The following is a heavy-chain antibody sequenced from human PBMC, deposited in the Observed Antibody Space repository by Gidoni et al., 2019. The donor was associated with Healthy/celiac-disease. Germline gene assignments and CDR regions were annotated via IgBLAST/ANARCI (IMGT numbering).Heavy chain of an antibody. Sequence: QVQLQQSGPELVKPSQTPALTCALTGDSASSNSAAWNWIRQSPSRCLEWLGRTYYRSKWYNDYAVSVKSRITINPDTSKNQFSLQLNSVTPEDTAVYYCARGGPVLDTAIAQGFDYWGQGTLVTVAS. CDR2: TYYRSKWYN. CDR3: ARGGPVLDTAIAQGFDY. CDR1: GDSASSNSAA. J-gene: IGHJ4*02. D-gene: IGHD5-18*01. V-gene: IGHV6-1*01.